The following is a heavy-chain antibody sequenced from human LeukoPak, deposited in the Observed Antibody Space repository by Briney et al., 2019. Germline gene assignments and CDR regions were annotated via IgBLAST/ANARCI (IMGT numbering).Heavy chain of an antibody. V-gene: IGHV3-48*01. CDR3: ARDLLATIPDAFDI. J-gene: IGHJ3*02. D-gene: IGHD5-24*01. Sequence: GGSLRLSCAASGFTFSSYSMSWVRQAPGKGLEWVSYITSSTSIYYADSVKGRFTISRDNAKKSLYLQMNSLRAEDTAVYYCARDLLATIPDAFDIWGQGTMVTVSS. CDR2: ITSSTSI. CDR1: GFTFSSYS.